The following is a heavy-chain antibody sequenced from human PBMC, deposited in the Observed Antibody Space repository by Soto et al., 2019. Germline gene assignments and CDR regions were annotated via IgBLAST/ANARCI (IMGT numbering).Heavy chain of an antibody. CDR3: ARHRHPRGTVGATSPLDP. Sequence: GGSRRRSWAISGLSVSSNCLSWVRQATGKGLEWVSVHYSGGSTGYADSVQGRFTISRDKSNNTLYLQMRRVRAEDTAVYFCARHRHPRGTVGATSPLDPWGQGTQVTVSS. J-gene: IGHJ5*02. CDR1: GLSVSSNC. D-gene: IGHD1-26*01. V-gene: IGHV3-53*01. CDR2: HYSGGST.